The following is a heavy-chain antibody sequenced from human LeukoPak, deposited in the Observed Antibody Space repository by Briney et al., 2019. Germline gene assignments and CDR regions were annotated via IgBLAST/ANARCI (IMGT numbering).Heavy chain of an antibody. CDR2: IYYSGST. V-gene: IGHV4-31*03. J-gene: IGHJ5*02. CDR3: ARANSLRGWFDP. Sequence: SQTLSLTCTVSGGSISSGGYYWSWIRQHPGKGLEWIGYIYYSGSTYYNPSLKSRVTILVDTSKNQFSLKLSSVTAADTAVYYCARANSLRGWFDPWGQGTLVTVSS. CDR1: GGSISSGGYY. D-gene: IGHD1-26*01.